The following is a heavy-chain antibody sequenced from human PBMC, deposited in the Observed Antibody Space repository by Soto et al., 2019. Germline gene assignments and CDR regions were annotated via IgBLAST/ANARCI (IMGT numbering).Heavy chain of an antibody. Sequence: QVRLVQSGTEVKKPGASVKVSCKTSGYSFANQAINWVRQAPGQGLEWVGWISGRSGNSNYAETVRGRVTLTTDTSTGTADPEVRALTTDDTAVYYCARGYVGSAYFYSLGVGMDVWGQGTTVTVSS. CDR3: ARGYVGSAYFYSLGVGMDV. CDR1: GYSFANQA. J-gene: IGHJ6*02. CDR2: ISGRSGNS. V-gene: IGHV1-18*01. D-gene: IGHD3-10*01.